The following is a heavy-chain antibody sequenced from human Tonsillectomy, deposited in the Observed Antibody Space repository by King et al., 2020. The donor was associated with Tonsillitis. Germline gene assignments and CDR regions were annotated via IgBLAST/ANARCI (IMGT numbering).Heavy chain of an antibody. D-gene: IGHD3-10*01. J-gene: IGHJ6*03. CDR2: ISYSGST. CDR3: ARARFGYYMDV. Sequence: QLQKSGPGLVKPSETLSLTCTVSGGSISSYYWSWIRQPPGKGLEWIGYISYSGSTNYNPSLKSRVTISVDTSKNQFSLKLSSVTAADTAVYYCARARFGYYMDVWGKGTTVTVAS. CDR1: GGSISSYY. V-gene: IGHV4-59*01.